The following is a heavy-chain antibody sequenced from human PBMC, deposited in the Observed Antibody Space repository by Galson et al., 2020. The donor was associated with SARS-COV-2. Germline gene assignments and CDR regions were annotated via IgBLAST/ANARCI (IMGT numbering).Heavy chain of an antibody. CDR1: GYRFTSYW. V-gene: IGHV5-51*01. CDR3: ARHTADCSNGICYADYYHGRDV. CDR2: VFPGDSET. J-gene: IGHJ6*02. Sequence: GETLKISCQASGYRFTSYWIGWVRQLPGKGLEWMGIVFPGDSETRYSPSYHGQLTISTAKSISTAYLQWSSLKAADTAIYYCARHTADCSNGICYADYYHGRDVWGQGTAVTVS. D-gene: IGHD2-8*01.